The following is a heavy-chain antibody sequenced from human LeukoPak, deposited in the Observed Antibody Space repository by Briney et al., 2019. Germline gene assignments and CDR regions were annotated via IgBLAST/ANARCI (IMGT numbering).Heavy chain of an antibody. CDR1: GFTFSSYS. D-gene: IGHD6-19*01. V-gene: IGHV3-21*01. CDR2: ISSSSSYI. CDR3: AREKQGYSSGWYGY. Sequence: GGSLRLSCAASGFTFSSYSMNWVRQAPGKGLEWVSSISSSSSYIYYADSVKGRFTISRDNAKNSLYLQMNSLRAEDTAVYYCAREKQGYSSGWYGYWGQGTLVTVSS. J-gene: IGHJ4*02.